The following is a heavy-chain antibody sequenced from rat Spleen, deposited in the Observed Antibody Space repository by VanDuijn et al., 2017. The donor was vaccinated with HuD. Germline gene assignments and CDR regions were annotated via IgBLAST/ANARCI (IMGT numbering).Heavy chain of an antibody. CDR3: ARENYYSGDY. CDR2: ITNTGGNL. CDR1: GFTFNKYW. V-gene: IGHV5-31*01. Sequence: EVQLVESGGGLVQPGRSLKLSCVASGFTFNKYWMNWIRQAPGKGLEWVGSITNTGGNLYYPDSVKGRFTISRDNAQNTLYLQLNSLRSEDTATYYCARENYYSGDYWGQGVMVTVSS. D-gene: IGHD1-1*01. J-gene: IGHJ2*01.